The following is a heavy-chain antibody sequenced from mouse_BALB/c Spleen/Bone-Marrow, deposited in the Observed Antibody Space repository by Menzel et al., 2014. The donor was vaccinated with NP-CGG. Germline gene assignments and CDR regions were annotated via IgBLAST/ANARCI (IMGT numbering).Heavy chain of an antibody. CDR3: ARLNYYGNLFV. V-gene: IGHV4-1*02. J-gene: IGHJ1*01. D-gene: IGHD1-1*01. CDR1: GFDFSRYW. CDR2: INPDSSTI. Sequence: EVKLVEPGGGLVQPGGSLKLSCAASGFDFSRYWMSWVRQAPGKGLDWIGEINPDSSTINYTPSLKDKFIISRDNAKNTLYLQMSKVRSEDTALYYCARLNYYGNLFVWGAGTTVTVSS.